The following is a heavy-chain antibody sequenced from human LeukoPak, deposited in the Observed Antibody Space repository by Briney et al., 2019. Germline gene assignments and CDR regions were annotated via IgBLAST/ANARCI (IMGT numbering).Heavy chain of an antibody. Sequence: SETLSLTCTVSGGSLNNSTKWSWVRLSAGKGLEWIGRIYTSGTTNYNPSLRSRVSMSVDTSKNQFSLKLSSVTAADTAVYYCARGFVEVTAFDYWGQGLLVTVSS. V-gene: IGHV4-4*07. CDR2: IYTSGTT. J-gene: IGHJ4*02. D-gene: IGHD2-21*02. CDR3: ARGFVEVTAFDY. CDR1: GGSLNNSTK.